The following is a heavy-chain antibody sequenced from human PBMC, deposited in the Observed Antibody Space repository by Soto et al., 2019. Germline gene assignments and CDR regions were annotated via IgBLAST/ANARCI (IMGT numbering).Heavy chain of an antibody. Sequence: QVQLVQSGAEVKKPGASVKVSCEASGYTFNMFGITWVRQAPGQGLEWLGWISVYTGNTDYAPKLKNGVTLTTDTSMKTAYMEVRSLRSDDTAVYYCARTRRLYLNDDDVDYGASMEDSWGQGTLVTVSS. CDR3: ARTRRLYLNDDDVDYGASMEDS. V-gene: IGHV1-18*01. D-gene: IGHD4-17*01. J-gene: IGHJ4*02. CDR1: GYTFNMFG. CDR2: ISVYTGNT.